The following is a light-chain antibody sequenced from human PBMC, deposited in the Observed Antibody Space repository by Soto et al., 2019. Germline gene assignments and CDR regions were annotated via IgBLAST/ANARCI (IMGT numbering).Light chain of an antibody. J-gene: IGKJ2*01. CDR1: QSVSSY. CDR2: DAS. CDR3: QQRSNWPPYA. V-gene: IGKV3-11*01. Sequence: EIVLTQSPATLSLSPGERATLSCRASQSVSSYLAWYQQKPGQAPRLLIYDASNKATGIPARCSGSGSGADFPLTISSLEPEDFAVYYCQQRSNWPPYAFGQGTKLDIK.